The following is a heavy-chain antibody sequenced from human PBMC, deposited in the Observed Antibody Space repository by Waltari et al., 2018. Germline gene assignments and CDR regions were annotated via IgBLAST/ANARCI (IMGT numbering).Heavy chain of an antibody. D-gene: IGHD2-2*01. J-gene: IGHJ4*02. Sequence: EVQLLGSGGGLVPPGGSVSLTCAASGFVFPNYGMAWLRQGPGKGLEGVASFGGNGGSRYYAESVKGRFTISRDNSESTLSLQMHSLRAEDTAIYYCAKVLHAFTRSPVHFYFDSWGQGTLVAVSS. V-gene: IGHV3-23*01. CDR2: FGGNGGSR. CDR3: AKVLHAFTRSPVHFYFDS. CDR1: GFVFPNYG.